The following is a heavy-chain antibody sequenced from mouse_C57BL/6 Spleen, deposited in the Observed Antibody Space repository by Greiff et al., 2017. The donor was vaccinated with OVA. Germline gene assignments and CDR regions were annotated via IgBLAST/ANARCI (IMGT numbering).Heavy chain of an antibody. V-gene: IGHV5-17*01. CDR2: ISSGSSTI. Sequence: LVESGGGLVKPGGSLKLSCAASGFTFSDYGMHWVRQAPEKGLEWVAYISSGSSTIYYADTVKGRFTISRDNAKNTLFLQMTSLRSEDTAMYYCARPGYYGSSGYFDVWGTGTTVTVSS. J-gene: IGHJ1*03. CDR3: ARPGYYGSSGYFDV. D-gene: IGHD1-1*01. CDR1: GFTFSDYG.